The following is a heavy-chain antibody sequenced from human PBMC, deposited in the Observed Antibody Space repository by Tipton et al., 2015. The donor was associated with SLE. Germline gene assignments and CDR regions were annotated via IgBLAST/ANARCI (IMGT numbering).Heavy chain of an antibody. J-gene: IGHJ6*02. V-gene: IGHV4-61*02. CDR2: IYTSGTT. CDR3: ARGGIDYGMDV. Sequence: TLSLTCTVSGDSIRRGGYYWSWIRQPAGKGLECIGRIYTSGTTNYNPSLKSRVTISVDTSKNQFSLKLSSVTAADTAVYYCARGGIDYGMDVWGQGTTVTVSS. CDR1: GDSIRRGGYY.